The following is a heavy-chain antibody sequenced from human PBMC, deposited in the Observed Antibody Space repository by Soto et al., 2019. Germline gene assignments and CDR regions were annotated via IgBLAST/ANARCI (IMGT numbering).Heavy chain of an antibody. V-gene: IGHV3-30*18. CDR2: ISYDGSNK. Sequence: GGSLRLSCAASGFTFSSYGMHWVRQAPGKGLEWVAVISYDGSNKYYADSVKGRFTISRDNSKNTLYLQMNSLRAEDTAVYYCAKDGVTGTTDTLYNWFDPWGQGTLVTVSS. CDR1: GFTFSSYG. J-gene: IGHJ5*02. CDR3: AKDGVTGTTDTLYNWFDP. D-gene: IGHD1-7*01.